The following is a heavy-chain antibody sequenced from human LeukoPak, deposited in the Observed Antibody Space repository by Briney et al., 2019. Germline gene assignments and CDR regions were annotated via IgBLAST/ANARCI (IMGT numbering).Heavy chain of an antibody. CDR2: IKQDGSEK. CDR1: GFTFSNYW. Sequence: GGSLRLSCTASGFTFSNYWMSWVRQAPGKGLEWVANIKQDGSEKYYVDSVKGRFTISRDNAKNSLYLQMNSLRVEDTAVYYCARDRPVVTHWGQGTLVTVSS. CDR3: ARDRPVVTH. V-gene: IGHV3-7*01. J-gene: IGHJ4*02. D-gene: IGHD4-23*01.